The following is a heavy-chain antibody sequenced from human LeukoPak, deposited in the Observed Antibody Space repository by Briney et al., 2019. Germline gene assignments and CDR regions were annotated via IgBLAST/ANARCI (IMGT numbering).Heavy chain of an antibody. CDR2: INPSGGST. Sequence: ASVKVSCKASGYTFTSYYMHWVRQAPGQGLEWMGIINPSGGSTSYAQKFQGRVTMTRDTSTSTVYMELSCLRSEDTAVYYCARGRCSSTSCYLLDYWGQGTLVTVSS. D-gene: IGHD2-2*01. CDR1: GYTFTSYY. CDR3: ARGRCSSTSCYLLDY. J-gene: IGHJ4*02. V-gene: IGHV1-46*03.